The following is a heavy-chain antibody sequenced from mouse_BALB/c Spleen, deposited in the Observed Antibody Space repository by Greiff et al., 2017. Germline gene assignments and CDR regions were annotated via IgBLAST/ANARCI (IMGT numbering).Heavy chain of an antibody. CDR3: ARGYYGIYAMDY. CDR1: GFTFSSLG. V-gene: IGHV5-17*02. CDR2: ISSGSSTI. D-gene: IGHD1-2*01. J-gene: IGHJ4*01. Sequence: EVQVVESGGGLVQPGGSRKLSCAASGFTFSSLGMHWVRQAPEKGLEWVAYISSGSSTIYYADTVKGRFTISRDNPKNTLFLQMTSLRSEDTAMYYCARGYYGIYAMDYWGQGTSVTVSS.